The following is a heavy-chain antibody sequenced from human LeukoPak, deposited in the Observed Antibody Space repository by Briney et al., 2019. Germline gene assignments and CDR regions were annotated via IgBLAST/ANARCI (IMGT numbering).Heavy chain of an antibody. CDR2: ISGSGGST. D-gene: IGHD3-22*01. CDR3: AKSAYYDASGYYREYYFDY. Sequence: GGSLRLSCAASGFTFSSYAMSWVRQAPGKGLEWVSAISGSGGSTYYADSVKGRFTISRDKTKNTLYLQMNSLRAEDTAVYYCAKSAYYDASGYYREYYFDYWGQGTLVTVSS. CDR1: GFTFSSYA. J-gene: IGHJ4*02. V-gene: IGHV3-23*01.